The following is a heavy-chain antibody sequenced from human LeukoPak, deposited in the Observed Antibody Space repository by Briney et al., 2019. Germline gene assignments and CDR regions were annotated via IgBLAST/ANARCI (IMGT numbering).Heavy chain of an antibody. CDR2: ISSTSTTI. Sequence: GGSLRLSCAASGFTFSSYTMNWVRQAPGKGLEWVSYISSTSTTIYYAASVKGRFIISRDNAKNSLYLQMNSLRAEDTAVYYCAKGLVAAEGDYYFDYWGQGTLVTVSS. J-gene: IGHJ4*02. CDR1: GFTFSSYT. D-gene: IGHD2-15*01. V-gene: IGHV3-48*01. CDR3: AKGLVAAEGDYYFDY.